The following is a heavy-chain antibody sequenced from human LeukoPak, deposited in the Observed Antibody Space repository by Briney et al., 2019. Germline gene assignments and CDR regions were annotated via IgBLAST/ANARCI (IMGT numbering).Heavy chain of an antibody. J-gene: IGHJ4*02. CDR1: GFTFSNYW. CDR2: IKEDGSTI. V-gene: IGHV3-7*01. CDR3: ARVGNWNDRGDY. Sequence: GGSLRLSCEVSGFTFSNYWMSWVRLAPGKGLEWVANIKEDGSTIHYVDSVKGRFTISRDNAKNSLYLQMNSLRAEDTAVYYCARVGNWNDRGDYWGQGTLVTVSS. D-gene: IGHD1-1*01.